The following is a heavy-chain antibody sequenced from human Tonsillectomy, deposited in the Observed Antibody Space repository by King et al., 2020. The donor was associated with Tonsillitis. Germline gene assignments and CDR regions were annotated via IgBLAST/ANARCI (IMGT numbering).Heavy chain of an antibody. V-gene: IGHV3-23*04. CDR1: GFSFSSYA. J-gene: IGHJ4*02. CDR2: ISGSGGST. D-gene: IGHD2-21*02. Sequence: VQLVESGGGLVQPGGSLRLSCAASGFSFSSYAMSWVRQAPGKGLEWVSGISGSGGSTYYADSVKGRFTISRDNSKNTLYLQMNSLRAEDTAVYYCAKDETPYCGGDCYSLFDYWGQGTLVTVSS. CDR3: AKDETPYCGGDCYSLFDY.